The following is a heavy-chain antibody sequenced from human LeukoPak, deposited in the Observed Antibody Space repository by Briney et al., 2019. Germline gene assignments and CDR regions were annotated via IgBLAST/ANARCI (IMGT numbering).Heavy chain of an antibody. D-gene: IGHD5-18*01. Sequence: GSLRLSCAASGFTFSSYAMSWVRQAPGKGLEWVSAISGSGGSTYYADSVKGRFTISRDNSKNTLYLQMNSLRAQDPAVYYCAKGLDTAMATYYYGMDVWGQGTTVTVSS. J-gene: IGHJ6*02. CDR3: AKGLDTAMATYYYGMDV. CDR2: ISGSGGST. CDR1: GFTFSSYA. V-gene: IGHV3-23*01.